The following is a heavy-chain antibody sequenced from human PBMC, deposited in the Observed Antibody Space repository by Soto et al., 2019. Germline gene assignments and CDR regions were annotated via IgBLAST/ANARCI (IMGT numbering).Heavy chain of an antibody. D-gene: IGHD2-21*01. CDR3: AKDWGRSVIRD. CDR1: GGSTIDNY. V-gene: IGHV4-59*01. Sequence: SETLSLTCTASGGSTIDNYWSWIRQPPGKGMQWIGYIYDSGTTNYNPSLRSRVTISLDTSRHQVSLSLTSLTTADTAVYYCAKDWGRSVIRDWGPGTLVTVSS. CDR2: IYDSGTT. J-gene: IGHJ4*02.